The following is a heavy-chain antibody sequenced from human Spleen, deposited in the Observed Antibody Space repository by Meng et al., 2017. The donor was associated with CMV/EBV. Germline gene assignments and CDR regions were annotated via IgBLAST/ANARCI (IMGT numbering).Heavy chain of an antibody. V-gene: IGHV1-18*01. Sequence: KVSCKAAGYTVTSDDISWVRQTPGQGLEWLGWISTYNGNTNYAQKLQGRVTMTTDTSTSTAYMELRSLRSDDTAVYYCARSYNWHFDYWGQGTLVTVSS. J-gene: IGHJ4*02. CDR3: ARSYNWHFDY. CDR2: ISTYNGNT. CDR1: GYTVTSDD. D-gene: IGHD1-1*01.